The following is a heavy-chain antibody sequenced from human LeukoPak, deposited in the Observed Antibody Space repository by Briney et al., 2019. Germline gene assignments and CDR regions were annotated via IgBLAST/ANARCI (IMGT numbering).Heavy chain of an antibody. D-gene: IGHD2-15*01. J-gene: IGHJ4*02. CDR1: GFDFRICA. Sequence: GGSLRLSCAASGFDFRICAMTWVRQAPGRGLEWVASIGGPTETFYADSAKGRFTVSRDNSQDTLFLQLNSLTAEDTAIYYCAKDATPGNSIWDYFAYWGQGALVTVSS. CDR3: AKDATPGNSIWDYFAY. CDR2: IGGPTET. V-gene: IGHV3-23*01.